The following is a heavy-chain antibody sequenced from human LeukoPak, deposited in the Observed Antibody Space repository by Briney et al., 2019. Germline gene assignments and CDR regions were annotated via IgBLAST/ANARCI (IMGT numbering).Heavy chain of an antibody. Sequence: PSETPSLTCAVYGGSFSGYFWSWIRQPPGKGLEWIGEINHSGSTNYNSSLKSRVTISVDTSKNQFSLKLSSVTAADTAVYYCARGLRNSGWYFDYWGQGTLVTVSS. CDR2: INHSGST. CDR3: ARGLRNSGWYFDY. J-gene: IGHJ4*02. D-gene: IGHD6-19*01. CDR1: GGSFSGYF. V-gene: IGHV4-34*01.